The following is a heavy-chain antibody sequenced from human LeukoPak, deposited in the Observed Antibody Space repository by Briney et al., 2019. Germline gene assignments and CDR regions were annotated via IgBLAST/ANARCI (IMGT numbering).Heavy chain of an antibody. CDR3: ARASYYDSSVPFDY. J-gene: IGHJ4*02. V-gene: IGHV1-69*05. CDR2: IIPIFGTA. Sequence: GASVKVSCKASGGTFSSYAISWVRQAPGQGLEWMGRIIPIFGTANYAQKFQGRVTITTDESTSTAYMELSSLRSEDTAVYYCARASYYDSSVPFDYWGQGTLVTVSS. CDR1: GGTFSSYA. D-gene: IGHD3-22*01.